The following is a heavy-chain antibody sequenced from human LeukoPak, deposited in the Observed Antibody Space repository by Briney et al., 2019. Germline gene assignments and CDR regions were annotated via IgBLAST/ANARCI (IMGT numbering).Heavy chain of an antibody. V-gene: IGHV4-59*08. CDR1: GGSISSYY. Sequence: SETLSLTCTVSGGSISSYYWSWIRQPPGKGLEWMGYIYYSGSTNYNPSLKSRVTISVDTSKSQFSLKLSSVTAADTAVYYCARLDGGLSYYFDYWGQGTLVTVSS. CDR3: ARLDGGLSYYFDY. D-gene: IGHD3-16*02. J-gene: IGHJ4*02. CDR2: IYYSGST.